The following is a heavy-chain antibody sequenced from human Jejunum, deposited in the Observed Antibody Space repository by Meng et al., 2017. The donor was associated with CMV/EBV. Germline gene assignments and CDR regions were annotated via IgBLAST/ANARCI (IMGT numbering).Heavy chain of an antibody. D-gene: IGHD3-3*01. CDR2: IHDTGST. J-gene: IGHJ4*02. CDR3: ARGSIFVSFDS. CDR1: GGSIGSGDYY. V-gene: IGHV4-30-4*08. Sequence: QAQLHESGPGLVKPSQHLSLTCSVSGGSIGSGDYYWSWIRQPPGKGLEWIGYIHDTGSTYYNPSLKSRVDISLGTSRNHFSLTLSSVTAEDTAVYFCARGSIFVSFDSWGQGTLVTVSS.